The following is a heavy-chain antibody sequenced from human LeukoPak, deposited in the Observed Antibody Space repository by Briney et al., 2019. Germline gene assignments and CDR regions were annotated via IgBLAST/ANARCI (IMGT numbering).Heavy chain of an antibody. V-gene: IGHV4-39*07. D-gene: IGHD3-22*01. J-gene: IGHJ4*02. CDR3: AREGATYYYDSRGYPPADY. Sequence: PSETLSLTCTVSGGSISSGSYYWSWIRQPAGKGLEWIGSIYHSGSTYYNPSLKSRVTISVDTSKNQFSLKLSSVTAADTAVYYCAREGATYYYDSRGYPPADYWGQGTLVTVSS. CDR1: GGSISSGSYY. CDR2: IYHSGST.